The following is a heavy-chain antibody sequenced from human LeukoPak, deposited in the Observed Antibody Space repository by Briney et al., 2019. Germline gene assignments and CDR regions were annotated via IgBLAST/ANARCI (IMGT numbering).Heavy chain of an antibody. V-gene: IGHV4-38-2*01. J-gene: IGHJ4*02. CDR3: ARRGNWNDFDY. CDR2: IYHSGST. CDR1: GYSISSGYY. D-gene: IGHD1-20*01. Sequence: SETLSLTCAVSGYSISSGYYWGWIRQPPGKGLEWIGSIYHSGSTYYNPSLKSRVTISVDTSKNQFSLKLSSVTAADTAVYYCARRGNWNDFDYWGQGTLVTVSS.